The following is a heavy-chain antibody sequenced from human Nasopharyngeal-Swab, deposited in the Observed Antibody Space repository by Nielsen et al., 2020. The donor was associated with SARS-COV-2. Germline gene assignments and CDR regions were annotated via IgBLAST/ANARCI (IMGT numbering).Heavy chain of an antibody. V-gene: IGHV1-69*13. D-gene: IGHD3-22*01. CDR2: TIPIFGTA. CDR1: GGTFSSYA. J-gene: IGHJ6*03. CDR3: ARDLRYYDPESYYMDV. Sequence: SVKVSCKASGGTFSSYAISWVRQAPGQGLEWMGGTIPIFGTANYAQKFQGRVTITADESTSTAYMELSSLRSEDTAVYYCARDLRYYDPESYYMDVWGKGTTVTVSS.